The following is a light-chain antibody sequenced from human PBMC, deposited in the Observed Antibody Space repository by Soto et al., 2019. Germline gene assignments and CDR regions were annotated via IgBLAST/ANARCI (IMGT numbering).Light chain of an antibody. CDR3: QKYGASPLT. V-gene: IGKV3-20*01. CDR2: GAA. J-gene: IGKJ3*01. Sequence: IVVTQSPGPLSLSPGERATLSCRASQSVYINSLAWYQQKPREPPRLLIYGAATRASDVPDRFSGSGSGADFALSITRLEPADFAVYYCQKYGASPLTFGPGPRVD. CDR1: QSVYINS.